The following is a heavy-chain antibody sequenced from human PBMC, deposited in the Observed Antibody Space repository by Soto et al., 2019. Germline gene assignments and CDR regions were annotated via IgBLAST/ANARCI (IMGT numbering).Heavy chain of an antibody. D-gene: IGHD3-3*01. CDR2: IIPIFGTA. Sequence: QVQLVQSGAEVKKPGSSVMVSCKASGGTFSSYAISWVRQAPGQGLEWMGGIIPIFGTANYAQKFQGRVTITADESTSTAYMELSSLRSEDTAVYYCARDVSSSYYDFWSGYSYWGQGTLVTVSS. J-gene: IGHJ4*02. CDR3: ARDVSSSYYDFWSGYSY. CDR1: GGTFSSYA. V-gene: IGHV1-69*01.